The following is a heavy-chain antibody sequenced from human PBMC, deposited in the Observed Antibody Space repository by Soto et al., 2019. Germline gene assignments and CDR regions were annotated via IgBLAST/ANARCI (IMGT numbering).Heavy chain of an antibody. V-gene: IGHV1-3*01. CDR1: GYTFTSYV. CDR2: INAGNGNT. Sequence: ASGKVSCKASGYTFTSYVMHWVRQAPGQRLEWMGWINAGNGNTKYSQKFQGRFTISRENAKNSLYLQMNSLRAGDTAVYYCARGLKETTSYYYYGMDVWGQGTTVTVSS. J-gene: IGHJ6*02. D-gene: IGHD1-26*01. CDR3: ARGLKETTSYYYYGMDV.